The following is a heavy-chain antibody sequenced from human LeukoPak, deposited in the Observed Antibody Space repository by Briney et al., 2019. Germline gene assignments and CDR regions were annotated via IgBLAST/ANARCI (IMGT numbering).Heavy chain of an antibody. Sequence: PGGSLRLSCVVSGFTVSSYYMSWVRQAPGKGLEWVSVIYSGGSTYYADSVKGRFTISRDNSKNTLYLQMNSLTAEDTAVYYCARDQGHFDYWGQGTLATVSS. CDR1: GFTVSSYY. V-gene: IGHV3-66*01. J-gene: IGHJ4*02. CDR2: IYSGGST. CDR3: ARDQGHFDY.